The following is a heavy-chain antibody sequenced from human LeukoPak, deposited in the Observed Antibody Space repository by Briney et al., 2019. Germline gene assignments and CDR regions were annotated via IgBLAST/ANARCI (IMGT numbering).Heavy chain of an antibody. CDR3: AKDRRTGSPLYYFDY. CDR1: GFTFDDYA. J-gene: IGHJ4*02. V-gene: IGHV3-43D*03. Sequence: GGSLRLSRAASGFTFDDYAMHWVSQAPGKGLEWVSLISWDGGSTYYADSVKDRFTISRDNSKNSLYLQMNSLRAEDTALYYCAKDRRTGSPLYYFDYWGQETLATVPA. D-gene: IGHD1-1*01. CDR2: ISWDGGST.